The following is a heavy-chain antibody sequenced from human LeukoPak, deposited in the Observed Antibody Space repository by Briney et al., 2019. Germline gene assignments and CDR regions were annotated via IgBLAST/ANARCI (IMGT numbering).Heavy chain of an antibody. CDR3: AKGIEYYYGSGSYYDY. D-gene: IGHD3-10*01. CDR1: GFPFSSYW. CDR2: IKKDGGEK. J-gene: IGHJ4*02. Sequence: GGSLRLSCAASGFPFSSYWMSWVRQAPGKGLEWVANIKKDGGEKYYADSVKGRFTISRDNAENSLYLQMNSLRAEDTAVYYCAKGIEYYYGSGSYYDYWGQGTLVTVSS. V-gene: IGHV3-7*03.